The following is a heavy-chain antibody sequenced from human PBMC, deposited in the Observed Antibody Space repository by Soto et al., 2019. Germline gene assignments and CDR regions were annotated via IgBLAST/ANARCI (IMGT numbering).Heavy chain of an antibody. CDR1: GYTFTSYA. V-gene: IGHV1-3*04. CDR3: VREWMDGYCSGGSCYYYDY. D-gene: IGHD2-15*01. CDR2: INTCNGNT. Sequence: ASVKVSCKASGYTFTSYAMHWARQAPGQGLEWMGWINTCNGNTKYSQKFQGRVTITTDTSASTAYMEMSSLRSDDTAVYYCVREWMDGYCSGGSCYYYDYWGQGTLVTVSS. J-gene: IGHJ4*02.